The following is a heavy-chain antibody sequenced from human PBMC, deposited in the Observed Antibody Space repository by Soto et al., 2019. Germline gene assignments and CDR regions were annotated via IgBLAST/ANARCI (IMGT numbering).Heavy chain of an antibody. V-gene: IGHV2-5*02. J-gene: IGHJ5*02. CDR2: IYWDDDK. CDR3: AHRSSGNWFDP. Sequence: QITLKESGPTLVKPTQTLTLTCAFSGFSLSTSGVGVGWIRQPPGKALEWLALIYWDDDKSYSPSLKSRLTITKDTSTNQVVLTMTNMDPVDTATYYCAHRSSGNWFDPWGQGTLVTVSS. CDR1: GFSLSTSGVG.